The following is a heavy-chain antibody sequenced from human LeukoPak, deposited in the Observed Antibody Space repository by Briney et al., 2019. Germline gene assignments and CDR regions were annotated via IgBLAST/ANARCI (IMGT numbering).Heavy chain of an antibody. J-gene: IGHJ3*02. D-gene: IGHD2-2*01. CDR3: ARGYSTTWALGAFGI. Sequence: SETLSLTCSVSGGSISSYYWSWIRQPPGKGLEWIGYIHYSGSTNYNPSLKSRVTISGDTSKNQFSLKLSSVTAADTAVYYCARGYSTTWALGAFGIWGQGTMVTVPS. V-gene: IGHV4-59*01. CDR2: IHYSGST. CDR1: GGSISSYY.